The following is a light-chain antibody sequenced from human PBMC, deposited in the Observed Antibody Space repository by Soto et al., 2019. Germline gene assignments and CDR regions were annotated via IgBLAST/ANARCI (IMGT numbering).Light chain of an antibody. CDR2: SNT. Sequence: QSVLTQPPSASGTPGQTMALSFSGGSSNIGSHTVNWDQQLPGTAPRLLIYSNTQRPSGVPDRCSGSKSGTSASLAISGLQSEYQGDYYCAAWDDSLNGVVFGGGTKVTV. CDR1: SSNIGSHT. V-gene: IGLV1-44*01. CDR3: AAWDDSLNGVV. J-gene: IGLJ2*01.